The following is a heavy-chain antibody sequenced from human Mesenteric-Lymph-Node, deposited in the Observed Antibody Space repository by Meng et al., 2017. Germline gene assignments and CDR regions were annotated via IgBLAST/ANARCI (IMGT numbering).Heavy chain of an antibody. CDR1: GGSFSGYY. D-gene: IGHD4-17*01. V-gene: IGHV4-34*01. J-gene: IGHJ5*02. Sequence: QLRQWGSGLLNHSETLSPTCAVYGGSFSGYYWSWIRQPPGKGLDWIGEINHSGSTNYNPSLKSRVTISVDTSKNQFSLKLSSVTAADTAVYYCARRYGASAYNWFDPWGQGTLVTVSS. CDR3: ARRYGASAYNWFDP. CDR2: INHSGST.